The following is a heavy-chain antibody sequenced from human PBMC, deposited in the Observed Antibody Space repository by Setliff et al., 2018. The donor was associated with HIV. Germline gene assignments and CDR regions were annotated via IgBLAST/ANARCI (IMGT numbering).Heavy chain of an antibody. D-gene: IGHD3-10*01. CDR3: ARPRSGTYRGHYYYYTDV. Sequence: PSETLSLTCTVSGGSISSYYWSWIRQPPGRGLEWIGYIYYSGSTNYNPSLKSRVTISVDTSKNQFSLKLSSVTAADTAVYYCARPRSGTYRGHYYYYTDVWGKGTTVTVSS. V-gene: IGHV4-59*01. CDR2: IYYSGST. J-gene: IGHJ6*03. CDR1: GGSISSYY.